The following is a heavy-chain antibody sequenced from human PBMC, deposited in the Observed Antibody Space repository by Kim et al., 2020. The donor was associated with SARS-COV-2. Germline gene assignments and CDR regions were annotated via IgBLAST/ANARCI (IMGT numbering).Heavy chain of an antibody. CDR1: GGSFSGYY. Sequence: SETLSLTCAVYGGSFSGYYWSWIRQPPGKGLEWIGEINHSGSTNYNPSLKSRVTISVDTSKNQFSLKLSSVTAADTAVYYCARGHIVVVTAAYYFDYWGQGTLVTVSS. CDR2: INHSGST. J-gene: IGHJ4*02. V-gene: IGHV4-34*01. D-gene: IGHD2-21*02. CDR3: ARGHIVVVTAAYYFDY.